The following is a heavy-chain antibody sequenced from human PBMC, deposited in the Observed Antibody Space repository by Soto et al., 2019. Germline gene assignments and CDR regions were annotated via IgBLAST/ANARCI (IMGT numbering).Heavy chain of an antibody. D-gene: IGHD6-19*01. CDR3: ARDLEISAGTLQWLDPRAYYYYGMDV. J-gene: IGHJ6*02. Sequence: ASVKVSCKASGGTFSSYTISWVRQAPGQGLEWMGRIIPILGIANYAQKFQGRVTITADKSTSTAYMELSSLRSEDTAVYYCARDLEISAGTLQWLDPRAYYYYGMDVWGQGTTVTVSS. V-gene: IGHV1-69*04. CDR1: GGTFSSYT. CDR2: IIPILGIA.